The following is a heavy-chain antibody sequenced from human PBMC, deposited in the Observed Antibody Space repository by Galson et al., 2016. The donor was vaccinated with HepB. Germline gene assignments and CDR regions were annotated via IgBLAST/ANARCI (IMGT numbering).Heavy chain of an antibody. CDR3: ARVHFGYSDSDYVDY. J-gene: IGHJ4*02. D-gene: IGHD5-12*01. CDR2: IHYSGST. CDR1: GGSVSSGSYC. Sequence: ETLSLTCTVSGGSVSSGSYCWSWIRQPPGKGLEWIGYIHYSGSTNYNPSLKSRVTISIDTSENQFSLNLSTVTAADTAVYYCARVHFGYSDSDYVDYLGQGTLLPVSS. V-gene: IGHV4-61*01.